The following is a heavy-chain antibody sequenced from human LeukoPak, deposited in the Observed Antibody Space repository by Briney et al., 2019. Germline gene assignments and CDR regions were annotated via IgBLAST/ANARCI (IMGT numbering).Heavy chain of an antibody. CDR2: ISYDGSNK. CDR1: GFTFSSYG. J-gene: IGHJ4*02. Sequence: GRSLRLSCAASGFTFSSYGMHWVRQAPGKGLEWVAVISYDGSNKYYADSVKGRFTISRDNSKNTLYLQMSSLRAEDTAVYYCAKSSEGPYHWGQGTLVTVSS. V-gene: IGHV3-30*18. D-gene: IGHD1-7*01. CDR3: AKSSEGPYH.